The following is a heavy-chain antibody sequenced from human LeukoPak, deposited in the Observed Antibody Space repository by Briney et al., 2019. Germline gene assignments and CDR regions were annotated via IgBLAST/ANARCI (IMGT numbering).Heavy chain of an antibody. Sequence: GESLKISCKGSGYSFTNYWIAWVRQMPGKGLEWMEILYPGDSDIRYSPSFQGQVTISADKSISTAYLQWSSLKASDTAMYYCARRPSSPTVTTDDAFDIWGQGTMVTVSS. CDR1: GYSFTNYW. D-gene: IGHD4-11*01. J-gene: IGHJ3*02. CDR2: LYPGDSDI. CDR3: ARRPSSPTVTTDDAFDI. V-gene: IGHV5-51*01.